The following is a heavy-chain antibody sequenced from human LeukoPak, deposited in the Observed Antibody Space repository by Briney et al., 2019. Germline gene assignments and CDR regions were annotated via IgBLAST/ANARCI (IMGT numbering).Heavy chain of an antibody. CDR3: ARGLWYSSSLAY. D-gene: IGHD6-6*01. V-gene: IGHV4-34*01. CDR1: GGSFSGYY. CDR2: INHSGST. J-gene: IGHJ4*02. Sequence: PSETLSLTCTVSGGSFSGYYWSWIRQPPGKGLEWIGEINHSGSTNYNPSLKSRVTISVDTSKNQFSLKLSSVTAADTAVYYCARGLWYSSSLAYWGQGTLVTVSS.